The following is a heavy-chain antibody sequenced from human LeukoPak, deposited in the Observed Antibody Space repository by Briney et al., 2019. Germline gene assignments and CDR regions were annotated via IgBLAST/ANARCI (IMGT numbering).Heavy chain of an antibody. Sequence: GGSLRLSCAASGFTFSAFAMTWVRQAAGKAPEWVSSITGGANSVFYADSVKGRFTFSRDNSKNTLYLQMNSLRAEDTAVYYCAKGAAAGKVDWFDPWGQGTLVTVSS. J-gene: IGHJ5*02. D-gene: IGHD6-13*01. CDR1: GFTFSAFA. V-gene: IGHV3-23*01. CDR3: AKGAAAGKVDWFDP. CDR2: ITGGANSV.